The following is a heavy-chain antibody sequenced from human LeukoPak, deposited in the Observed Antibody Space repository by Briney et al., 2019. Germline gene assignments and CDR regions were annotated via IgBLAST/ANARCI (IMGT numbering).Heavy chain of an antibody. J-gene: IGHJ4*02. CDR2: LYSSGTT. CDR3: ARVPHSAADY. Sequence: GGSLRLSCAASGFSVSIKYMNWVRQAPGKGLEWVSILYSSGTTYYANSVKGRFTISRDNSENKLFLQMNSLRAEDTAVYYCARVPHSAADYWGQGTLVTVSS. D-gene: IGHD1-26*01. CDR1: GFSVSIKY. V-gene: IGHV3-53*01.